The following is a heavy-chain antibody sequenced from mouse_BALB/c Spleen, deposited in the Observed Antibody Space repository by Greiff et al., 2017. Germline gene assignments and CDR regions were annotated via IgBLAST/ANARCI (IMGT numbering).Heavy chain of an antibody. J-gene: IGHJ4*01. CDR2: IYPGNSDT. D-gene: IGHD2-4*01. Sequence: VQLQQSGIVLARPGASVKMSCKASGYTFTSYWMHWVKQRPGQGLEWIGAIYPGNSDTSYNQKFKGKAKLTAVTSTSTAYMELSSLTNEDSAVYYCTREGLGMITTVYYYAMDYWGQGTSVTVSS. CDR3: TREGLGMITTVYYYAMDY. CDR1: GYTFTSYW. V-gene: IGHV1-5*01.